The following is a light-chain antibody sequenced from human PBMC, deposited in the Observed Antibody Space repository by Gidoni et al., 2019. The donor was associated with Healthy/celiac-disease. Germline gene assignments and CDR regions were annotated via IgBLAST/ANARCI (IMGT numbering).Light chain of an antibody. CDR1: PGISSY. J-gene: IGKJ3*01. CDR3: QQRNSYPFT. V-gene: IGKV1-9*01. CDR2: AAS. Sequence: DIQLTQSPSFLSASVGDRVTSTCPACPGISSYLAWYQQQPGNATKLLIYAASTLPSGVPSRFGGRGSGTDFPLTISRLQPEDFATYYCQQRNSYPFTFGPGTKVDIK.